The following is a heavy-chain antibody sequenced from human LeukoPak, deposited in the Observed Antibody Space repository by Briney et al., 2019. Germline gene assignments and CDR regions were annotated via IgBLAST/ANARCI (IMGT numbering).Heavy chain of an antibody. CDR1: GFTFSTYW. D-gene: IGHD4-11*01. Sequence: GGSLRLSCAASGFTFSTYWMSWVRQAPGKGLEWVANINQDGSQKYYVDSVKGRFTISRDDAKNLLYLQMNSLRAEDTAVYYWASTVAGYFDRWGRGTLVPVSS. J-gene: IGHJ2*01. CDR2: INQDGSQK. V-gene: IGHV3-7*01. CDR3: ASTVAGYFDR.